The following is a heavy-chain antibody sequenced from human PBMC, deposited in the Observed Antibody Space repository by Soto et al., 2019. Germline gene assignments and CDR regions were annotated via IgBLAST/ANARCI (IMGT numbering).Heavy chain of an antibody. CDR3: AREGLELRTGGAFDL. D-gene: IGHD1-7*01. J-gene: IGHJ3*01. CDR1: GFTFNSYG. V-gene: IGHV3-30*03. CDR2: ISNDGINK. Sequence: QVQLVESGGGVVPPGRSLRLSCAASGFTFNSYGIHWVRQAPRKGLEWVAAISNDGINKYYGDSVEGRFTISRDNSKNALYLQMNSLRADDTAVYYCAREGLELRTGGAFDLWGQGTMVTVSS.